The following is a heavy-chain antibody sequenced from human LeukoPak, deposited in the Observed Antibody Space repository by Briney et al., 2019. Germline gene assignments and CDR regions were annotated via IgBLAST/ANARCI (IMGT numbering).Heavy chain of an antibody. CDR3: ARDYAFDI. CDR1: GDSISSYY. CDR2: IYYSGNT. V-gene: IGHV4-59*01. Sequence: SETLSLACTVSGDSISSYYWSWIRQPPGKGLEWIGCIYYSGNTNYNPSLKSRVTISIDTSKNQFSLKLSSVTAADTAVYYCARDYAFDIWGQGTMVTVSS. J-gene: IGHJ3*02.